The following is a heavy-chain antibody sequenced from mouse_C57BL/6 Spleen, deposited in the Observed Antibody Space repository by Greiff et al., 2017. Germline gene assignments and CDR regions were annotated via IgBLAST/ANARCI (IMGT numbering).Heavy chain of an antibody. V-gene: IGHV1-39*01. J-gene: IGHJ4*01. D-gene: IGHD1-1*01. CDR2: INPNYGTT. CDR1: GYSFTDYN. CDR3: AYYDGSRGYAMDY. Sequence: EVKLMESGPELVKPGASVKISCKASGYSFTDYNMNWVKQSNGKSLEWIGVINPNYGTTSYNQKFKGKATLTVDQSSSTAYMQLNSLTSEDSAVYDCAYYDGSRGYAMDYWGQGTSVTVSS.